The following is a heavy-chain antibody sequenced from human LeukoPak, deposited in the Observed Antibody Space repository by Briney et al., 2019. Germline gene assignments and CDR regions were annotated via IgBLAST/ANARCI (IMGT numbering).Heavy chain of an antibody. CDR3: ARDRDIVVVPAARAWGGFDP. CDR1: GFTFSDFY. J-gene: IGHJ5*02. D-gene: IGHD2-2*01. CDR2: ISSSSSYT. Sequence: GGSLRLSCAASGFTFSDFYMSWVRQAPGKGLEWVSYISSSSSYTNYADSVKGRFTISRDNSKNTLYLQMNSLRAEDTAVYYCARDRDIVVVPAARAWGGFDPWGQGTLVTVSS. V-gene: IGHV3-11*06.